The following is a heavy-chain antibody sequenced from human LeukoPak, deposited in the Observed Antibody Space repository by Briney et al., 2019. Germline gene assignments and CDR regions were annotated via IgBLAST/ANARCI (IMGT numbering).Heavy chain of an antibody. J-gene: IGHJ4*02. CDR3: ARLKGRARTGTTHFDY. CDR1: GGSISSYY. CDR2: IYTSGST. D-gene: IGHD1-1*01. V-gene: IGHV4-4*07. Sequence: SETLSLTCTVSGGSISSYYWSWIRQPAGKGLEWIGRIYTSGSTNYNPSLKSRVTMSVDTSKNQFSLKLSSVTAADTAVYYCARLKGRARTGTTHFDYWGQGTLVTVSS.